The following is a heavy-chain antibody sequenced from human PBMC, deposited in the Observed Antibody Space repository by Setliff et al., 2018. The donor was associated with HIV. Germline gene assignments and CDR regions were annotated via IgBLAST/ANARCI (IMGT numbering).Heavy chain of an antibody. CDR2: IYHNGNT. Sequence: SETLSLTCTVSSYSISSGYFWGWIRQPPGKGLEWIGTIYHNGNTYYNPSLKSRVTISVDTSKNRFSLKLSSVTAADTAMYYCARVVPVGGNDYWGQGTLVTVSS. CDR1: SYSISSGYF. J-gene: IGHJ4*02. CDR3: ARVVPVGGNDY. V-gene: IGHV4-38-2*02. D-gene: IGHD6-19*01.